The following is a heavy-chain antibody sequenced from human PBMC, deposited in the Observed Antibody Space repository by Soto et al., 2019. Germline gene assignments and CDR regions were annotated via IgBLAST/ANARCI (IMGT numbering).Heavy chain of an antibody. CDR3: ARPNVLLWFGVLPEVYDAFDI. J-gene: IGHJ3*02. CDR2: IYHSGST. D-gene: IGHD3-10*01. Sequence: PSETLSLTCAVYGYSISSGYYWGWIRQPPGKGLEWIGSIYHSGSTYYNPSLKSRVTISVDTSKNQFSLKLSSVTAADTAVYYCARPNVLLWFGVLPEVYDAFDIWGQGTMVTVSS. CDR1: GYSISSGYY. V-gene: IGHV4-38-2*01.